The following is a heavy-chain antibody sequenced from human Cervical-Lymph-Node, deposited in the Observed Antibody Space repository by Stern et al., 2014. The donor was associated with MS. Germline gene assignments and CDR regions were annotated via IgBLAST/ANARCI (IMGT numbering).Heavy chain of an antibody. CDR1: GYTFTSYY. V-gene: IGHV1-46*01. CDR2: INPSGGST. D-gene: IGHD3-22*01. Sequence: QLVQSGAEVKKPGASVKVSCKASGYTFTSYYMHWVRQAPGQGLEWMGIINPSGGSTSYAQKFQGRVTMTRDTSTSTVYMELSSLRSEDTAVYYCARDFETDSSGYKNENYYYYGMDVWGQGTTVTVSS. J-gene: IGHJ6*02. CDR3: ARDFETDSSGYKNENYYYYGMDV.